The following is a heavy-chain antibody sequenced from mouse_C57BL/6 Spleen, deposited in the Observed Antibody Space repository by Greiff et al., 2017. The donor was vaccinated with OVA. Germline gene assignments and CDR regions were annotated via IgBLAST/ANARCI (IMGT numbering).Heavy chain of an antibody. J-gene: IGHJ2*01. D-gene: IGHD1-1*01. CDR1: GYTFTSYW. CDR3: APYYYGSSYYFDY. Sequence: QVQLQQPGAELVKPGASVKLSCKASGYTFTSYWMQWVKQRPGQGLEWIGEIDPSDSYTNYNQKFKGKATLTVDTSSSTAYMQLSSLTSEDSAVYYCAPYYYGSSYYFDYWGQGTTLTVSS. CDR2: IDPSDSYT. V-gene: IGHV1-50*01.